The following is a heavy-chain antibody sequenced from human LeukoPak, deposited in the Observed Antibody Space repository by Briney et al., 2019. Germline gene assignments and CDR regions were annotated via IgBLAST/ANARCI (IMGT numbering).Heavy chain of an antibody. CDR2: FDPEDGET. CDR1: GYTLTELS. J-gene: IGHJ5*02. D-gene: IGHD3-10*01. Sequence: ASVKVSCTVSGYTLTELSMHWVRQAPGKGLEWMGGFDPEDGETIYAQKFQGRVTMTEDTSTDTAYMELSSLRSEDTAVYYCARTYGSGSHNWFDPWGQGTLVTVSS. CDR3: ARTYGSGSHNWFDP. V-gene: IGHV1-24*01.